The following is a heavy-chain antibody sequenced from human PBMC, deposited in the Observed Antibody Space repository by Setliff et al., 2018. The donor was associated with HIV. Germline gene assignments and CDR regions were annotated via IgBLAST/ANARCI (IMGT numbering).Heavy chain of an antibody. J-gene: IGHJ4*02. CDR1: GGSISSGTYY. V-gene: IGHV4-31*03. CDR3: ARDRSDYYNLPGYFDH. D-gene: IGHD3-3*01. CDR2: IYYSGST. Sequence: SETLSLTCTVSGGSISSGTYYWSWIRQHPGRGLEWIGSIYYSGSTYYNPSLKSRVTITVDTSRNQFSLKLISVTAADTAVYYCARDRSDYYNLPGYFDHWGQGTPVTVSS.